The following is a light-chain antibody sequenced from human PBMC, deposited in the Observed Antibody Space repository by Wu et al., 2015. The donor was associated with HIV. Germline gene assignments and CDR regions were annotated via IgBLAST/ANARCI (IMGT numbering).Light chain of an antibody. CDR2: AAS. CDR3: QQANGFPPLT. V-gene: IGKV1-39*01. CDR1: QSISSY. Sequence: DIQMTQSPSSLSASVGDRVTITCRASQSISSYLNWYQQKPGKAPKLLIYAASSLQRGIPSRFSGSGFGTDFTLTISSLQPEDFATYYCQQANGFPPLTFGGGPRWRSN. J-gene: IGKJ4*01.